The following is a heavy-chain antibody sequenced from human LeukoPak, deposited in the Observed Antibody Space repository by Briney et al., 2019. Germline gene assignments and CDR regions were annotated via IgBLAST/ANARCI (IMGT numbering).Heavy chain of an antibody. Sequence: GGSLRLSCVASGVTLSNYAMSWARQAPGKGLEWVSTITTSDGNTYYADSVKGRFTVSRDNSKNTLFLQMNSLRAEDTAVYYCAKDGGLWVSAHWGDSWGRGTLVTVSS. CDR2: ITTSDGNT. J-gene: IGHJ4*02. CDR3: AKDGGLWVSAHWGDS. CDR1: GVTLSNYA. V-gene: IGHV3-23*01. D-gene: IGHD7-27*01.